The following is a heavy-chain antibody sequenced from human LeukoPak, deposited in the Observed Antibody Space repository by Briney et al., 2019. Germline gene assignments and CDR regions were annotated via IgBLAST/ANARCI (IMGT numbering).Heavy chain of an antibody. J-gene: IGHJ4*02. CDR3: ARDLRDSSGYYYFDY. CDR2: ISSSGSTI. D-gene: IGHD3-22*01. Sequence: GGSLRLSCAASGFTVSSNYMSWVRQAPGKGLEWVSYISSSGSTIYYADSVKGRFTISRDNAKNSLYLQMNSLRAEDTAVYYCARDLRDSSGYYYFDYWGQGTLVTVSS. CDR1: GFTVSSNY. V-gene: IGHV3-11*04.